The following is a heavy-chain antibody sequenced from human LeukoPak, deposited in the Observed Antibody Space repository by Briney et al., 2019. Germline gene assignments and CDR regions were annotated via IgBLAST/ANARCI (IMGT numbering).Heavy chain of an antibody. CDR3: ARVYDSSGYSLNYFDY. CDR2: IYYSGST. J-gene: IGHJ4*02. V-gene: IGHV4-39*07. D-gene: IGHD3-22*01. CDR1: GGSISSSSYY. Sequence: PSETLSLTCTVSGGSISSSSYYWGWIRQPPGKGLEWIGSIYYSGSTYYNPSLKSRVTISVDTSKNQFSLKLSSVTAADTAVYYCARVYDSSGYSLNYFDYWGQGTLVTVSS.